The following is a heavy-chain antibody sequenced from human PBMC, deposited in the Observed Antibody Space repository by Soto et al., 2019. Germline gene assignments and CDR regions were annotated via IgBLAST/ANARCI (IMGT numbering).Heavy chain of an antibody. V-gene: IGHV1-69*12. CDR2: IIPIFGTA. Sequence: QVQVGQSGAEVKKPGSSVKVSCKASGGTFSSYAISWVRQAPGQGLEWMGGIIPIFGTANYAQKFQGRVTITADESTSTAYLELSSLRSEDTAVYYCARFPYYYYGMDVWGQGTTVTVSS. J-gene: IGHJ6*02. CDR3: ARFPYYYYGMDV. CDR1: GGTFSSYA.